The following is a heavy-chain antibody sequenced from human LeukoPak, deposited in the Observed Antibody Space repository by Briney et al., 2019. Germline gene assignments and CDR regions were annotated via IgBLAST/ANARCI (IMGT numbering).Heavy chain of an antibody. J-gene: IGHJ4*02. Sequence: PGGSLRLSCAASGFTFSSYDMHWVRQAPGKGLEWVAVISFDGSNKYCADSVTGRFTISRDDSKNTLYLQMNSLRAEDTAVYYCARDIESGYFDYWGQGTLVTVSS. CDR3: ARDIESGYFDY. CDR2: ISFDGSNK. D-gene: IGHD3-16*02. V-gene: IGHV3-33*01. CDR1: GFTFSSYD.